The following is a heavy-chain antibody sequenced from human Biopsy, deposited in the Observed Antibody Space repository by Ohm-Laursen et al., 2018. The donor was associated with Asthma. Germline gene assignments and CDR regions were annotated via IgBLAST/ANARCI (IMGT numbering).Heavy chain of an antibody. J-gene: IGHJ1*01. CDR3: ARTFHFWSPYHAEHYQL. V-gene: IGHV3-7*01. CDR1: GFNFRTYA. D-gene: IGHD3-3*02. Sequence: GSLRLSCAASGFNFRTYALSWVRQVPGKGLEWVANIKHDGTEKNHVDSLKGRFTISRDNAKNSLYLQMNSLRAEDTAVYYCARTFHFWSPYHAEHYQLWGQGTLVTVSS. CDR2: IKHDGTEK.